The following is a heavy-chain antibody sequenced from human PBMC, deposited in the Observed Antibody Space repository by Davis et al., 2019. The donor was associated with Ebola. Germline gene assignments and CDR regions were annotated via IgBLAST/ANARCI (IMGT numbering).Heavy chain of an antibody. CDR3: ASHYGSGSFYYYYGMDV. CDR1: GGSFSGYY. Sequence: MPGGSLRLSCAVYGGSFSGYYWSWIRQPPGKGLEWIGEINHSGSTNYNPSLKSRVTISVDTSKNQFSLKLSSVTAADTAVYYCASHYGSGSFYYYYGMDVWGQGTTVTVSS. CDR2: INHSGST. V-gene: IGHV4-34*01. J-gene: IGHJ6*02. D-gene: IGHD3-10*01.